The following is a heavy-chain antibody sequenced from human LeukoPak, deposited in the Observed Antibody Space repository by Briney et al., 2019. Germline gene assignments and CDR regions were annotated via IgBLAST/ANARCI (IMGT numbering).Heavy chain of an antibody. Sequence: SETLSLTCTVSGGSISSSSYYWGWIRQPPGKGLEWIGSIYYSGSTYYNPSLKSRVTMSVDTSKNQFSLKLSSVTAADTAVYYCARTGGQYYYYYYMDVWGKGTTVTVSS. CDR3: ARTGGQYYYYYYMDV. J-gene: IGHJ6*03. CDR2: IYYSGST. CDR1: GGSISSSSYY. V-gene: IGHV4-39*07. D-gene: IGHD4-23*01.